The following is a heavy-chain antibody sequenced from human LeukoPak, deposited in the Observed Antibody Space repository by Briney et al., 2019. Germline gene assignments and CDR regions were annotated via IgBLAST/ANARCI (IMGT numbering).Heavy chain of an antibody. CDR3: ARGAGDGFNP. J-gene: IGHJ5*02. Sequence: GGSLRLSCAASGFTFSRYWMSWVRQAPGKGLEWVANIKQDGSEKDYVDSVKGRFTISRDNAKNSLYLQMNSLRVGDSAVYYCARGAGDGFNPWGQGTLVTVSS. V-gene: IGHV3-7*01. CDR1: GFTFSRYW. CDR2: IKQDGSEK. D-gene: IGHD3-16*01.